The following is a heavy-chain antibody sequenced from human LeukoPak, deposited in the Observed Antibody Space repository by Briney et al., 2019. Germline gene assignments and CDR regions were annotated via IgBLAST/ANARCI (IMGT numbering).Heavy chain of an antibody. V-gene: IGHV1-2*02. D-gene: IGHD2-21*02. CDR1: GYTFTGYY. CDR3: ARGIGDIVVVTAIPSYWYFDL. CDR2: INPNSGGT. J-gene: IGHJ2*01. Sequence: GASVKVSCKASGYTFTGYYMHWVRQAPGQGLEWMGWINPNSGGTNYAQKFQGRVTMTRDTSISTAYMELSRLRSDDTAVYYCARGIGDIVVVTAIPSYWYFDLWGRGTLVTVSS.